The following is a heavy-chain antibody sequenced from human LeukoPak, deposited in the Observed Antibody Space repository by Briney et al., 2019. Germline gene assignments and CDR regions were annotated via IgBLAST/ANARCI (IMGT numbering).Heavy chain of an antibody. J-gene: IGHJ6*02. CDR1: SFDFIGTW. D-gene: IGHD6-13*01. CDR3: TRCIAAAGVPNYYYYYGMDV. V-gene: IGHV3-15*01. Sequence: GGSLRLSCAASSFDFIGTWMSWVRQTPGKGLEWVGRIKSKSAGGTADYAAPVQGRFTISRDDSKDTVYLQMNSLKTEDTAVYYCTRCIAAAGVPNYYYYYGMDVWGQGTTVTVSS. CDR2: IKSKSAGGTA.